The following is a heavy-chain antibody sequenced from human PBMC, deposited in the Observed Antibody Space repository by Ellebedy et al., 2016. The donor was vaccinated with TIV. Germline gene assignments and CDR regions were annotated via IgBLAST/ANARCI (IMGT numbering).Heavy chain of an antibody. CDR1: GYSFTNYW. V-gene: IGHV5-51*01. CDR3: ASAKYYGSGTYAHYLDY. J-gene: IGHJ4*02. D-gene: IGHD3-10*01. Sequence: PGGSLRLSCKGSGYSFTNYWIGWVRQMPGKGLDWMGIIYPGDSDTRYSPSFQGQVTISADKSISTAYLQWSSLKASDTAMYYCASAKYYGSGTYAHYLDYWGQGTLVTVPS. CDR2: IYPGDSDT.